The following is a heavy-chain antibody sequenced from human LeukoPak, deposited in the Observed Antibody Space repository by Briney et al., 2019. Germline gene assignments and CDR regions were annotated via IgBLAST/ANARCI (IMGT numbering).Heavy chain of an antibody. CDR1: GFTFSDYY. D-gene: IGHD6-19*01. Sequence: GGSLRLSCAASGFTFSDYYMSWIRQAPGKGLEWISYISSNGRTIYYADSVKGRFTISRDNARKSVYLQMNSLRAEDTAIYYCARTQQWLVLGFDPWAREPWSPSPQ. V-gene: IGHV3-11*01. CDR2: ISSNGRTI. CDR3: ARTQQWLVLGFDP. J-gene: IGHJ5*02.